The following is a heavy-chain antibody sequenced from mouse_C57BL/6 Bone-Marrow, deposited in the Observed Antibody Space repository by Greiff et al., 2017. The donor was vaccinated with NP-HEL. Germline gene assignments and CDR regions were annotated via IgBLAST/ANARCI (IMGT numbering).Heavy chain of an antibody. D-gene: IGHD1-1*01. CDR1: GFTFSSYG. V-gene: IGHV5-6*01. CDR2: ISSGGSYT. CDR3: ARHRATVVAPGFDV. J-gene: IGHJ1*03. Sequence: EVKLMESGGDLVKPGGSLKLSCAASGFTFSSYGMSWVRQTPDKRLEWVATISSGGSYTYYPDSVKGRFTISRDNAKNTLYLQMSSLKSEDTAMYYCARHRATVVAPGFDVWGTGTTVTVSS.